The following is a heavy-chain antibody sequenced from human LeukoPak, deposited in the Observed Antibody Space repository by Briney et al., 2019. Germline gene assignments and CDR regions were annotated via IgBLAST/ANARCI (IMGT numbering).Heavy chain of an antibody. D-gene: IGHD2-15*01. Sequence: SETLSLTCTVSGGSISSYYWSWIRQPSGKGLEWIGYIYYSGSTNYNPSLKSRVTISVDTSKNQFSLKLSSVTAADTAVYYCARTSAASATHFDYWGQGTLVTVSS. CDR3: ARTSAASATHFDY. J-gene: IGHJ4*02. CDR1: GGSISSYY. CDR2: IYYSGST. V-gene: IGHV4-59*01.